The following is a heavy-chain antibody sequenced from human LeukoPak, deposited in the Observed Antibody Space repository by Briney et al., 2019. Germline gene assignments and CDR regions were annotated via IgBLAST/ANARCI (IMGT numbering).Heavy chain of an antibody. J-gene: IGHJ6*02. Sequence: PGGSLRLSCAASGFTFSSYAMSWVRQAPGKGLEWVSSISCSGGSTYYADSVKGRFTIPRNNSTNTLYLQMNSLRAADTAVYYRAKEKLLSREDVWGQGTTVTVSS. V-gene: IGHV3-23*01. CDR3: AKEKLLSREDV. D-gene: IGHD2/OR15-2a*01. CDR1: GFTFSSYA. CDR2: ISCSGGST.